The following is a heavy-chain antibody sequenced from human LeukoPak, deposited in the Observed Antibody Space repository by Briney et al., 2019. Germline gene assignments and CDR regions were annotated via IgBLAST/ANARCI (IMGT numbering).Heavy chain of an antibody. CDR3: ARDSYDFWSGYLPLDY. D-gene: IGHD3-3*01. CDR1: GFTFDDYG. Sequence: PGGSLRLSCAASGFTFDDYGMSWVRQAPGKGLEWVSGINWNGGSTGYADSVKGRFTISRDNAKNSLYLQMNSLRAEDTAVYYCARDSYDFWSGYLPLDYWGQGTLVTVSS. J-gene: IGHJ4*02. CDR2: INWNGGST. V-gene: IGHV3-20*04.